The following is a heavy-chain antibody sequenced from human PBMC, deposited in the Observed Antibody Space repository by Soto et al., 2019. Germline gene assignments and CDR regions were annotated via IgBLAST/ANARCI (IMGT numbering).Heavy chain of an antibody. Sequence: ASVKVSCKASGYSFTSLEINWVRQTAGQGLEWMGWMEPSSGKTGYAQKFHDRVTMTSDTSINTAYMELTTLTSDDTAFYYCARGVTAGVDYWGQGTLVTVSS. CDR2: MEPSSGKT. V-gene: IGHV1-8*01. CDR3: ARGVTAGVDY. J-gene: IGHJ4*02. D-gene: IGHD1-26*01. CDR1: GYSFTSLE.